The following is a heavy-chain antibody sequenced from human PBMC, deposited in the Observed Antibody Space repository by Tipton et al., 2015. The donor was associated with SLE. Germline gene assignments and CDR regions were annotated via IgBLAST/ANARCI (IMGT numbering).Heavy chain of an antibody. CDR2: IRYDGSNK. D-gene: IGHD5-12*01. Sequence: GSLRLSCAASGFTFSSYWMSWVRQAPGKGLEWVAFIRYDGSNKYYADSVKGRFTISRDNSKNTLYLQMNSLRAEDTAVYYCAKEHSGYDCYFDYWGQGTLVTVSS. CDR1: GFTFSSYW. CDR3: AKEHSGYDCYFDY. V-gene: IGHV3-30*02. J-gene: IGHJ4*02.